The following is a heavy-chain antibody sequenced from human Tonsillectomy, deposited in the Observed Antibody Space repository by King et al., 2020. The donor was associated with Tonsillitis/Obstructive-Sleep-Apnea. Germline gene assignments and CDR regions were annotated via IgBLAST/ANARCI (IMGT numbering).Heavy chain of an antibody. Sequence: QLVQSGGGVVQPGRSLRLSCAASGFTFSSYAIHWVRQAPGKGLEWVAVISYDGSNKYYADSVKGRFTISRDNSKNTLDLQMNSLRAEDTAVYYCAREGIYDSSGYGDAFDIWGQGTMVTVSS. CDR1: GFTFSSYA. CDR3: AREGIYDSSGYGDAFDI. J-gene: IGHJ3*02. V-gene: IGHV3-30*04. CDR2: ISYDGSNK. D-gene: IGHD3-22*01.